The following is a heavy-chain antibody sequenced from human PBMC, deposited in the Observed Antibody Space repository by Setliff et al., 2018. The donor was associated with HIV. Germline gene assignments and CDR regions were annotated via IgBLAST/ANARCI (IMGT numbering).Heavy chain of an antibody. V-gene: IGHV3-48*04. CDR3: VREWVADP. CDR1: GFTFSRFD. J-gene: IGHJ5*02. Sequence: PGGSLRLSCAASGFTFSRFDMNWVSQVPGKGLEWVAYIDSSSETKYYADSVKGRFSISRDNAKNSLYLQMSSLRADDTAVYYCVREWVADPWGQGTLVTVSS. CDR2: IDSSSETK. D-gene: IGHD1-26*01.